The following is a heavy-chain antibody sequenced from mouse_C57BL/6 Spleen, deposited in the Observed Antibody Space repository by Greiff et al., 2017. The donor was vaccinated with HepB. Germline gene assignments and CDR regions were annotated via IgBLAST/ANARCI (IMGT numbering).Heavy chain of an antibody. CDR2: IYPGDGDT. CDR1: GYAFSSYW. CDR3: ARGSTMVTTVAY. D-gene: IGHD2-2*01. J-gene: IGHJ3*01. Sequence: VQLQQSGAELVKPGASVKISCKASGYAFSSYWMNWVKQRPGKGLEWIGQIYPGDGDTNYNGKFKGKATLTADKSSSTAYMQLSSLTSEDSAVEFCARGSTMVTTVAYWGQGTLVTVSA. V-gene: IGHV1-80*01.